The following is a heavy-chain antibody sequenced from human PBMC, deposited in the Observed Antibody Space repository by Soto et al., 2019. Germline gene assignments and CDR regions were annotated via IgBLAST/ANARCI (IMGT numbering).Heavy chain of an antibody. CDR3: ARDRYANTVVSYYFDY. J-gene: IGHJ4*02. V-gene: IGHV3-33*01. CDR2: IWYDGSNK. CDR1: GFTFSSYG. D-gene: IGHD2-15*01. Sequence: QVQLVESGGGVVQPGRSLRLSCAASGFTFSSYGMHWVRQAPGKGLEWVAVIWYDGSNKYYADSVKGRFTISRDNSKNTLYRQMHSLRAEDTAVYYCARDRYANTVVSYYFDYWGQGTLVTVSS.